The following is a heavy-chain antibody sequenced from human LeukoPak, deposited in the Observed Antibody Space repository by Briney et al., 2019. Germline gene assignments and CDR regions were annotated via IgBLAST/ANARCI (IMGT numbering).Heavy chain of an antibody. V-gene: IGHV4-38-2*01. J-gene: IGHJ4*02. CDR3: AALGYCSSTGCYGRGSDY. D-gene: IGHD2-2*01. Sequence: SETLSLTCAVSGYSISSGYYWGWIRQPPGKGLEWIGSIYHSGSTYYNPSLKSRVTISVDTSKNQFSLKLSSVTAADTAVYYCAALGYCSSTGCYGRGSDYWGQGTLVTVSS. CDR1: GYSISSGYY. CDR2: IYHSGST.